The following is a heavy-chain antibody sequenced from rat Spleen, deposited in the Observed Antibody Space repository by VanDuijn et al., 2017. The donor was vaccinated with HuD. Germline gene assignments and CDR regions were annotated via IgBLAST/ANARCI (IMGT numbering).Heavy chain of an antibody. J-gene: IGHJ3*01. V-gene: IGHV5-31*01. Sequence: EVQLVESGGGLVQPGRSLKLSCVASGFTFNNYWMTWIRQAPGKGLEWVASITNTGDSTSSPDSVKGRFTISRDNAKSTLYLQMDSLRSEDTATYYCTTDKYGGYSAGFAYWGQGTLVTVSS. D-gene: IGHD1-11*01. CDR2: ITNTGDST. CDR1: GFTFNNYW. CDR3: TTDKYGGYSAGFAY.